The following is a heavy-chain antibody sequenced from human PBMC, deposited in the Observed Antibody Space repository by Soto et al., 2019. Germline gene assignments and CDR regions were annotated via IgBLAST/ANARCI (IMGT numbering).Heavy chain of an antibody. CDR3: ARDVIAARPDY. CDR2: IYHSGST. Sequence: PSETLSLTCTVSGGSISSYYWSWIRQPPGKGLEWIGYIYHSGSTNYNPSLKSRVTISGDTSKNQFSLRLSSVTAADTAVYYCARDVIAARPDYWGQGTLVTV. D-gene: IGHD6-6*01. V-gene: IGHV4-59*01. J-gene: IGHJ4*02. CDR1: GGSISSYY.